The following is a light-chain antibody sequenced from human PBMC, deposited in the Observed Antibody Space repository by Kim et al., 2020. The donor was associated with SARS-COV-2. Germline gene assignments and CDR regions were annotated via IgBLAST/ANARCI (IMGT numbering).Light chain of an antibody. CDR1: QSISSY. V-gene: IGKV1-39*01. Sequence: SSLSASVGDRVTITCRASQSISSYLNWYQQKPGKAPKLLIYAASSLQSGVPSRFSGSGSGTDFTLTISSLQPEDFATYYCQQSYGFGPGTKVDIK. CDR2: AAS. CDR3: QQSYG. J-gene: IGKJ3*01.